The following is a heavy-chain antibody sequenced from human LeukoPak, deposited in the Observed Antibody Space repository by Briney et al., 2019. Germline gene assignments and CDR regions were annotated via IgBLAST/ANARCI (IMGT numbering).Heavy chain of an antibody. CDR2: IRSSGNTI. V-gene: IGHV3-48*03. CDR1: GFTFSSYE. CDR3: ARVPGYISGLDY. Sequence: GGSLRLSCAASGFTFSSYEMNCVRQAPGKGLEWVSYIRSSGNTIYYADSVKGRFTISRDNAKNSLSLQMKSLRAEDTAVYYCARVPGYISGLDYWGQGTQVTVSS. D-gene: IGHD6-19*01. J-gene: IGHJ4*02.